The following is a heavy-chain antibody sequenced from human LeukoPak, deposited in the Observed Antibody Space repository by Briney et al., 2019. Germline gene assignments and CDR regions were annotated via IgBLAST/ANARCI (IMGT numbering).Heavy chain of an antibody. J-gene: IGHJ6*03. D-gene: IGHD2-2*01. CDR2: IIPIFGTA. CDR1: GGTFSRYA. CDR3: TGNRDIVVVPAAMQYYYYYMDV. V-gene: IGHV1-69*05. Sequence: SVKVCCKASGGTFSRYAISWVRQAPGQGLEWMGGIIPIFGTANYAQKFQGRVTITTDESTSTAYMELSSLRSEDTAVYYCTGNRDIVVVPAAMQYYYYYMDVWGKGTTVTVSS.